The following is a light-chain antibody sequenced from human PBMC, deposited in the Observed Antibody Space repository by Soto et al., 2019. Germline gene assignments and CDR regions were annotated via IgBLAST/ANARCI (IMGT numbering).Light chain of an antibody. CDR2: DVT. V-gene: IGLV2-14*03. CDR1: SSDVGDFNY. J-gene: IGLJ2*01. CDR3: SSYSSSSTHVV. Sequence: QSVLTQPASVSGSPGRSVTISCTGSSSDVGDFNYVSWYQHLPGRAPKLIIYDVTNRPSGISYRFSASKSGRTASLTISGLQAEDEADYYSSSYSSSSTHVVFGGGTKVTVL.